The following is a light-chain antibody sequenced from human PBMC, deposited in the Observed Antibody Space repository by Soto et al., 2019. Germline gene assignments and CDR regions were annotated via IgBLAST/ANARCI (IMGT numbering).Light chain of an antibody. CDR3: QQRSNWLT. V-gene: IGKV3D-20*02. CDR1: QSVGSSY. Sequence: IVLTQSPGTLSLSPGERATLSCRASQSVGSSYLAWYQQKPGQAPRLLIYDASNRATGIPARFSGSGSGTDFTLTISSLEPEDFAVYYCQQRSNWLTFGGGTKVDIK. CDR2: DAS. J-gene: IGKJ4*01.